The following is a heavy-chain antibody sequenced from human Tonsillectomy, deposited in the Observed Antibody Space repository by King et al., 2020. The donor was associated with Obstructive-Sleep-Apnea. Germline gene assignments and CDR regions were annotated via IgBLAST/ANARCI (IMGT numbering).Heavy chain of an antibody. D-gene: IGHD3-9*01. V-gene: IGHV4-34*01. J-gene: IGHJ4*02. CDR2: MNHSGST. CDR1: GASFSGYY. CDR3: AKGQYFGRYDY. Sequence: VQLQQWGAGLLKPSETLSLTCAVDGASFSGYYWSWIRQPPGKGLEWIGEMNHSGSTNYNPSLKSRVTILLDTSKNKFSLKLTSVTAADTAVYYCAKGQYFGRYDYWGQGTLVTVSS.